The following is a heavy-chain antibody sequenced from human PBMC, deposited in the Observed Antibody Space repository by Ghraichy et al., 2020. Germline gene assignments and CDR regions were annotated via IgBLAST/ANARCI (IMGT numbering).Heavy chain of an antibody. Sequence: SETLSLTCAVSGGSISSGGYSWSWIRQPPGKGLEWIGYIYHSGSTYYNPSLKSRVTISVDRSKNQFSLKLSSVTAADTAVYHCARAGAAAGMRRFDPWGQGTLVTVSS. D-gene: IGHD6-13*01. V-gene: IGHV4-30-2*01. CDR3: ARAGAAAGMRRFDP. CDR1: GGSISSGGYS. J-gene: IGHJ5*02. CDR2: IYHSGST.